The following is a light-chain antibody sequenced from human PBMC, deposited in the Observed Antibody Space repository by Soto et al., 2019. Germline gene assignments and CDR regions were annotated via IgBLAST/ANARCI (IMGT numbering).Light chain of an antibody. Sequence: DIQMTQSPSSLSASVGDRVTITCRASQSISSFLNWYQQRPGKAPKLLIYAASSFQSGVPSRFSVSGSVTDFTLTISSLQPEDFATYYCQPSYTTPPTFGGGTKVEIK. J-gene: IGKJ4*01. CDR1: QSISSF. CDR3: QPSYTTPPT. CDR2: AAS. V-gene: IGKV1-39*01.